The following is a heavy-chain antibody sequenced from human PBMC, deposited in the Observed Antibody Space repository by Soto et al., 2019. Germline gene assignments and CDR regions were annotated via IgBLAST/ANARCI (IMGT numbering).Heavy chain of an antibody. D-gene: IGHD2-15*01. V-gene: IGHV1-69*08. CDR3: ARERVGIVVVVAATTRYFDL. CDR1: GGIFSSYT. J-gene: IGHJ2*01. Sequence: QVQLVQSGAEVKKPGSSVKVSCKASGGIFSSYTISWVRQAPGQGLEWMGRIIPILGIANYAQKFQGRVTITADKSTSTAYMELSSLRSEDTAVYYCARERVGIVVVVAATTRYFDLWGRGTLVTVSS. CDR2: IIPILGIA.